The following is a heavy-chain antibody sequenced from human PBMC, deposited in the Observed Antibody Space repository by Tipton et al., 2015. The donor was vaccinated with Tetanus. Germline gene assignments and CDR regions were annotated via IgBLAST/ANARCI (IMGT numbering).Heavy chain of an antibody. J-gene: IGHJ5*02. D-gene: IGHD7-27*01. CDR3: ARQLWGYWFDP. V-gene: IGHV4-59*01. CDR1: GGSISSFY. Sequence: TLSLTCTVSGGSISSFYWTWIRQPPGKGLEWIGYIFDTGSTYYNPSLKSRVTMSVDTSKNQFSLHLTSVTAADTAVYYCARQLWGYWFDPWGQGTRVTVSS. CDR2: IFDTGST.